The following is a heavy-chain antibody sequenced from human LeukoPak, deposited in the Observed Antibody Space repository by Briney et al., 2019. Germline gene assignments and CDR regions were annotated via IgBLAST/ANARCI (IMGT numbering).Heavy chain of an antibody. CDR3: AKDLRGPAAGTWYFDL. V-gene: IGHV3-23*01. CDR2: ITASGDRT. D-gene: IGHD6-13*01. Sequence: GGSLRLSCAASKFSLTTSSMGWVRQAPGKGLEWVPGITASGDRTHYSDSVKGRFTISRDNSKSTLYLQMNSLRADDSATYFCAKDLRGPAAGTWYFDLWGRGTLVTVSS. J-gene: IGHJ2*01. CDR1: KFSLTTSS.